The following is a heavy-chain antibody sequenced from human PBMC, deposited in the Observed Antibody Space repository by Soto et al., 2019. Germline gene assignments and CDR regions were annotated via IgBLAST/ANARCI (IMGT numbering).Heavy chain of an antibody. D-gene: IGHD1-26*01. V-gene: IGHV3-23*01. CDR1: GFTFSSYA. CDR3: AKDHGGSYRGEIDY. CDR2: ISGSGGST. J-gene: IGHJ4*02. Sequence: GGSLRLSCAASGFTFSSYAMSWVRQAPGKGLEWVSAISGSGGSTYYADSVKGRFTISRDNSKNTLYLQMNSLRAEDTAVYYCAKDHGGSYRGEIDYWGQGTLVTVSS.